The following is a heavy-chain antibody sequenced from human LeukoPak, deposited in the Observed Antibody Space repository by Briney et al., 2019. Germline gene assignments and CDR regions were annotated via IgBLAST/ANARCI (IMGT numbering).Heavy chain of an antibody. CDR2: INSDGSST. V-gene: IGHV3-74*01. D-gene: IGHD1-26*01. Sequence: GGSLRLSCAASGFTFSSFWMHWVRQAPGKGLVWVSRINSDGSSTNYADSVRGRFTISRDNAKNILYLQMNSLRAEDTAVYYCVRDRVGPDFWGQGTLVTVSS. CDR1: GFTFSSFW. CDR3: VRDRVGPDF. J-gene: IGHJ4*02.